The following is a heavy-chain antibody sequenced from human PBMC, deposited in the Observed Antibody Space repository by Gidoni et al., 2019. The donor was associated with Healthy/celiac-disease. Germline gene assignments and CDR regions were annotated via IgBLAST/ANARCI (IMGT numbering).Heavy chain of an antibody. CDR2: INSDGSST. D-gene: IGHD1-26*01. CDR3: ARDRGRVGAIPKNWFDP. Sequence: EVQLVESGGGLVQPGGSLRLSCAASGFTFSSYWMHWVRQAPGKGLVWVSRINSDGSSTSYADSVKGRFTISRDNAKNTLYLQMNSLRAEDTAVYYCARDRGRVGAIPKNWFDPWGQGTLVTVSS. J-gene: IGHJ5*02. V-gene: IGHV3-74*01. CDR1: GFTFSSYW.